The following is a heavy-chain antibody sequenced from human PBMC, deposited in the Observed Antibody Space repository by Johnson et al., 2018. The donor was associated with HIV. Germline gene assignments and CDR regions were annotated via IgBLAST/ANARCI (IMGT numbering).Heavy chain of an antibody. V-gene: IGHV3-23*04. CDR3: ARESLLITPRRDDAFEI. CDR2: ISGSGGST. J-gene: IGHJ3*02. Sequence: VQLVESGGGLVQPGGSLRLSCAASGFTFSSYAMSWVRQAPGKGLEWVSAISGSGGSTYYADSVKGRFTISRDNSKNTLYLQMNSLTAEDTALYYCARESLLITPRRDDAFEIWGQGTMVSVSS. CDR1: GFTFSSYA. D-gene: IGHD3-9*01.